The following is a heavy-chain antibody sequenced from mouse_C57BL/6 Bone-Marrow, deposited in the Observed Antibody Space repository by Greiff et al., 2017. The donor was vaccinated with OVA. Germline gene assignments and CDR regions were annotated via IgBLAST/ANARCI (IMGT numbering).Heavy chain of an antibody. J-gene: IGHJ4*01. V-gene: IGHV1-69*01. CDR2: IDTSDSYT. CDR1: GYTFTSYW. CDR3: ASYIYDGYTYYAMDY. Sequence: QVQLQQPGAELVMPGASVKLSCTASGYTFTSYWMHWVKQRPGQGLEWIGEIDTSDSYTNYNQKFKGKSTLTVDKSSSTAYMQLSSLTSEDTAVYYCASYIYDGYTYYAMDYWGQGTSVTVSS. D-gene: IGHD2-3*01.